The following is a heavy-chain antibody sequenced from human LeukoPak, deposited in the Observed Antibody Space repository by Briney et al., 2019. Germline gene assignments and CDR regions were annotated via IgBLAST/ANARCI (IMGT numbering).Heavy chain of an antibody. CDR3: ARSWIQLRGSSPFQTAFDI. CDR1: GYSFSSYW. V-gene: IGHV5-51*01. D-gene: IGHD5-18*01. J-gene: IGHJ3*02. Sequence: GESLKISCKGSGYSFSSYWIAWVRQMPGKGLEWMGIIYPGASDTRNSPSFQGQVTMSAAKSINTAYLQWSSLKASDTAMYYCARSWIQLRGSSPFQTAFDIWGQGTMVTVSS. CDR2: IYPGASDT.